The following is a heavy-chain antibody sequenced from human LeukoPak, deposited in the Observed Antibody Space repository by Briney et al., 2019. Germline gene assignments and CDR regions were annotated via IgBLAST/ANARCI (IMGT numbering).Heavy chain of an antibody. V-gene: IGHV4-34*01. D-gene: IGHD3-16*01. J-gene: IGHJ5*02. CDR3: ARGGGKGDWYVFENWFDP. CDR1: GGSFSGYY. Sequence: PSETLSLTCAVYGGSFSGYYWSWIRQPPGKGLEWIGEISHSGSTNYNPSLKSRVTISVDTSKNQFSLKLSSVTAADTAVYYCARGGGKGDWYVFENWFDPWGQGTLVTVSS. CDR2: ISHSGST.